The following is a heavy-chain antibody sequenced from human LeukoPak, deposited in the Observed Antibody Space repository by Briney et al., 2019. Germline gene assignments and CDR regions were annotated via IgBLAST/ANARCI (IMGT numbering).Heavy chain of an antibody. CDR3: AGETWIQTTTANQTIDY. Sequence: ASVKVSCKASGYTFNTYDINWVRQATGQGLEWMGWMKPDSGGTGYAPRFQGRVTMTRNMSISTAYMELSSLRSEDTAVYYCAGETWIQTTTANQTIDYWGQGTLVTVSS. CDR1: GYTFNTYD. V-gene: IGHV1-8*02. CDR2: MKPDSGGT. J-gene: IGHJ4*02. D-gene: IGHD5-18*01.